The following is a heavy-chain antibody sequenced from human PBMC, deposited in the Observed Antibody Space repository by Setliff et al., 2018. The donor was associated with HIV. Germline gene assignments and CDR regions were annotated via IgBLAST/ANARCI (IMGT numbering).Heavy chain of an antibody. CDR1: GDSISSNNDY. J-gene: IGHJ3*02. Sequence: SETLSLTCTVSGDSISSNNDYWGWIRQPPGKGLEWIGSIYHSGSTYYNPSLKSRVTISVDTSKNQFSLKLSSVTGADTAVYYCARSRHFFDIWGQGTMVTVSS. V-gene: IGHV4-39*07. CDR3: ARSRHFFDI. CDR2: IYHSGST.